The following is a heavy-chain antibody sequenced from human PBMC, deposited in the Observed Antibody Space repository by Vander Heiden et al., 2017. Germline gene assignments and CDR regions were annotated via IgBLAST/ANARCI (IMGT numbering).Heavy chain of an antibody. Sequence: QVQLQQWGAGVLKPSETLSLTCAVYGGSFSGYYWSWIRQPPGKGLEWIVEINHSGSTNYNPSLKSRVTISVDTSKNQFSLKLSSVTAADTAVYYCASSGSYYYYGMDVWGQGTTVTVSS. CDR3: ASSGSYYYYGMDV. D-gene: IGHD3-10*01. V-gene: IGHV4-34*01. CDR1: GGSFSGYY. J-gene: IGHJ6*02. CDR2: INHSGST.